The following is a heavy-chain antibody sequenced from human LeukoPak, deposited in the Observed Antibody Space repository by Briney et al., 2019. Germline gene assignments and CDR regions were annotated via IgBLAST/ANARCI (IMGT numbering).Heavy chain of an antibody. CDR3: AKDVVPAAMGPFDY. J-gene: IGHJ4*02. CDR2: ITSSSSYI. V-gene: IGHV3-21*04. CDR1: GFTFSSYS. Sequence: GGSLRLSCAASGFTFSSYSMNWVRQAPGKGLEWVSSITSSSSYIYYADSVKGRFTISRDNSKNTLYLQMNSLRAEDTAVYYCAKDVVPAAMGPFDYWGQGTLVTVSS. D-gene: IGHD2-2*01.